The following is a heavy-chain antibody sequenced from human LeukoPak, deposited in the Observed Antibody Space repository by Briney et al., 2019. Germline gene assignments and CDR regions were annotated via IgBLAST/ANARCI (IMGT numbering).Heavy chain of an antibody. J-gene: IGHJ6*02. Sequence: AGSLRLSRAASGFSFTWDYIHWVRQAPGKGLEYVSAIRGNGVQTHYTNSVKGRFTISRDSSKNTVFLQMGSLSTEDTAVYYCARDTNREQDIWGQGTTVTVSS. V-gene: IGHV3-64*01. CDR2: IRGNGVQT. D-gene: IGHD3-3*01. CDR1: GFSFTWDY. CDR3: ARDTNREQDI.